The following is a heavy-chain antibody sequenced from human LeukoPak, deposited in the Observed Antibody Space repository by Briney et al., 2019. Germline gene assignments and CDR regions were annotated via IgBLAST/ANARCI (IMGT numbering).Heavy chain of an antibody. D-gene: IGHD2-15*01. J-gene: IGHJ4*02. CDR3: AKDRGPFDY. V-gene: IGHV3-30*18. CDR1: GFTFSSYG. Sequence: SGGSLRLSCAASGFTFSSYGMHWVRQAPGKGLEWVAVISYDGSNKYYADSVKGRFTISRDNSRNTLYLQMNSLRAEDTAVYYCAKDRGPFDYWGQGTLVTVSS. CDR2: ISYDGSNK.